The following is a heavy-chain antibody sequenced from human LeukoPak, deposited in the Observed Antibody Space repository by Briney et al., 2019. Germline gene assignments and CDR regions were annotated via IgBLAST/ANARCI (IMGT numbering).Heavy chain of an antibody. V-gene: IGHV4-31*03. CDR3: ARENFWLPKYYYGMDV. Sequence: SQTLSLTCTVSGGSIRSAAYYWSWIRPPPGKGLEWIGYIYYSGSTYYNPSLKIRVTISVDTSKNQFSLKLSSVTAADTAVYYCARENFWLPKYYYGMDVWGQGTTVTVSS. CDR1: GGSIRSAAYY. J-gene: IGHJ6*02. D-gene: IGHD3-3*01. CDR2: IYYSGST.